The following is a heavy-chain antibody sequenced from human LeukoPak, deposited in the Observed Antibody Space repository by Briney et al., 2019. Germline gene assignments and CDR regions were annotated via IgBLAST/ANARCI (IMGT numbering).Heavy chain of an antibody. J-gene: IGHJ4*02. V-gene: IGHV4-59*01. CDR3: ARYAYDFWSGYFVY. CDR2: IYYSGST. D-gene: IGHD3-3*01. CDR1: GGSISSYY. Sequence: PSETLSLTCTVSGGSISSYYWSWIRQPPGKGLEWIGYIYYSGSTNYNPSLKSRVTISVDTSKNQFSLKLSSVTAADTAVYYCARYAYDFWSGYFVYWGQGTLVTVSS.